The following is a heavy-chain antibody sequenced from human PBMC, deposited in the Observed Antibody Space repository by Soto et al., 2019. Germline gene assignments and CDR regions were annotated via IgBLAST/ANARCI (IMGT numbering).Heavy chain of an antibody. D-gene: IGHD5-12*01. J-gene: IGHJ4*02. V-gene: IGHV3-30-3*01. CDR2: ISYGGNNN. CDR3: ARENGYDGIIFFDY. Sequence: QVQLVESGGGVVQPGRSLRLACAGSGFTFSSYAMHWVRQAPGKGLEWVAVISYGGNNNYYAESVKGRFTISRDNSKSTVYVQMNSLRPDDTAVYYCARENGYDGIIFFDYWGQGTLVTVSS. CDR1: GFTFSSYA.